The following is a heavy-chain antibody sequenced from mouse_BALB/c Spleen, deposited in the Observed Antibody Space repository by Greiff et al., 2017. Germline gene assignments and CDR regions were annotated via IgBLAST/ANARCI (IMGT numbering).Heavy chain of an antibody. CDR1: GDSNTSGH. CDR3: ARWGIYAMDY. V-gene: IGHV3-8*02. J-gene: IGHJ4*01. Sequence: EVKLQEQGPSLVKPSQTLSLTCFVTGDSNTSGHWNWIRKFPGTKLEYMGYISYSGSTYYNPSLKSRISITRDTSKNQYYLQLNSVTTEDTATYYCARWGIYAMDYWGQGTSVTVSS. CDR2: ISYSGST.